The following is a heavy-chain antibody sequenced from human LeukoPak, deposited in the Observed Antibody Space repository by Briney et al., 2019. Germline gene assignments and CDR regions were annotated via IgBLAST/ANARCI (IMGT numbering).Heavy chain of an antibody. V-gene: IGHV3-9*01. Sequence: GGSLGLSCAASGFSFEEYAMHWVRQAPGKGLEWVSGISWNSGSIGYADSVKGRFTISRDNAKNSLYLQMHSLRAEDTALYYCAKAGRFGEYMDVWGKGTTVTVSS. CDR2: ISWNSGSI. CDR3: AKAGRFGEYMDV. D-gene: IGHD3-10*01. J-gene: IGHJ6*03. CDR1: GFSFEEYA.